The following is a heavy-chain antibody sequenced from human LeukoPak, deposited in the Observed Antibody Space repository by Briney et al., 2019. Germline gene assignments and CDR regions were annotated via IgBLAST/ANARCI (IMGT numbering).Heavy chain of an antibody. D-gene: IGHD3-10*01. Sequence: PSETLSLTCAVYGGSFSGYYWSWIRQPPGKGLEWIGEINHSGSTNYNPSLKSRVTISVDTSKNQFPLKLSPVTAADTAVYYCARRWFGDEDYWGQGTLVTVSS. J-gene: IGHJ4*02. CDR2: INHSGST. V-gene: IGHV4-34*01. CDR1: GGSFSGYY. CDR3: ARRWFGDEDY.